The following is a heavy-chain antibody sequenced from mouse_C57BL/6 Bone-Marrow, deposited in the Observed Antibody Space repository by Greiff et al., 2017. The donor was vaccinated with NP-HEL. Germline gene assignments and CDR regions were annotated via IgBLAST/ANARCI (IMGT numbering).Heavy chain of an antibody. D-gene: IGHD1-1*01. J-gene: IGHJ3*01. CDR3: ARFIPWFAY. CDR2: IYPGSGST. V-gene: IGHV1-55*01. CDR1: GYTFTSYW. Sequence: QVQLKQPGAELVKPGASVKMSCKASGYTFTSYWITWVKQRPGQGLEWIGDIYPGSGSTNYNEKFKSKATLTVDTSSSTAYMQLSSLTSEDTAIYYCARFIPWFAYWGQGTLVTVSA.